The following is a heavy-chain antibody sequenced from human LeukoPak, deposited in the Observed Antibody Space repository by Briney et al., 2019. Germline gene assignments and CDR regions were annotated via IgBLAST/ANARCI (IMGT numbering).Heavy chain of an antibody. CDR3: ARVGDYALKD. Sequence: PSETLSLTCTVSGGSISTYYWSWIRQPAGKGLEWIGHIYTSGSTNYNPSLKSRVTMSVGTSKNQFSLKVTSVTAADTAMYYCARVGDYALKDWGQGTLVTVSS. J-gene: IGHJ4*02. V-gene: IGHV4-4*07. CDR1: GGSISTYY. D-gene: IGHD4-17*01. CDR2: IYTSGST.